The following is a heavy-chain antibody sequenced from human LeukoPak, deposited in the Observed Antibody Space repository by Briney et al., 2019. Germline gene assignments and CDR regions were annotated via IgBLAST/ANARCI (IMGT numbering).Heavy chain of an antibody. J-gene: IGHJ4*02. CDR2: ISSNGGST. D-gene: IGHD3-22*01. Sequence: PGGSLILSCAASGFTFSSYAMHWVRQAPGKGLEYVSAISSNGGSTYYANSVKGRFTISRDNSKSTLYLQMGSLRAEDMAVYYCAKSYSSSGYPWHFDYWGQGTLVTVSS. CDR3: AKSYSSSGYPWHFDY. V-gene: IGHV3-64*01. CDR1: GFTFSSYA.